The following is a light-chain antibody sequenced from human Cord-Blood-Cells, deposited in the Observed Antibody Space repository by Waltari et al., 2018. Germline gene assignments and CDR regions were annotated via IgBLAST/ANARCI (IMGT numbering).Light chain of an antibody. J-gene: IGLJ1*01. CDR1: SRHVAGYNS. CDR3: SSYTSSSTLV. Sequence: QSALTQPASVSASPGQSITISCTGPSRHVAGYNSVSWYQQHPGKAPQLMIYEVSNRPSGGSNRFSGSKSGNTASLTISGLQAEDEADYYCSSYTSSSTLVFGTGTKVTVL. CDR2: EVS. V-gene: IGLV2-14*01.